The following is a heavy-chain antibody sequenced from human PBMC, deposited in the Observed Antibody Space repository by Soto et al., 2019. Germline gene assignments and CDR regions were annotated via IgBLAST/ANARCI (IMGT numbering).Heavy chain of an antibody. D-gene: IGHD6-25*01. CDR1: GFTFSSYA. V-gene: IGHV3-23*01. CDR2: INSAGNT. J-gene: IGHJ2*01. Sequence: GGSLRLSCAASGFTFSSYAMTWVRRAPGKGREWISTINSAGNTYYADSVKGRFTVSRDKSKNTLYLQMSSLKAEDTAVYYCAKDPSSASLLWWYFVLWGRATLSPSPQ. CDR3: AKDPSSASLLWWYFVL.